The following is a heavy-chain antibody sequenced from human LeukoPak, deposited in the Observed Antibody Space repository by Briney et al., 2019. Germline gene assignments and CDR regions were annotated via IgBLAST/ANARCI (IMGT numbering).Heavy chain of an antibody. J-gene: IGHJ4*02. CDR3: AGDYGSGSYRFDY. D-gene: IGHD3-10*01. Sequence: SETLSLTCTVSGDSLSSYSWSWVRQPPGRGLEWIGYIYYSGSTIYNPSLRSRVTISLDTSKNPFSMKLTSVTAADTAVYYCAGDYGSGSYRFDYWGQGTLVTVSS. CDR1: GDSLSSYS. V-gene: IGHV4-59*12. CDR2: IYYSGST.